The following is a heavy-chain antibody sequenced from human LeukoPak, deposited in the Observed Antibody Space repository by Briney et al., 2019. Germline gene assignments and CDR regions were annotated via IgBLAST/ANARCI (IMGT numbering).Heavy chain of an antibody. V-gene: IGHV4-39*07. CDR2: IYHSGST. CDR1: GGSISSGDYY. Sequence: SETLSLTCTVSGGSISSGDYYWSWIRQPPGKGLEWIGEIYHSGSTNYNPSLKSRVTISVDKSKNQFSLKLSSVTAADTAVYYCVSVAVAATFDYWGQGTLVTVSS. CDR3: VSVAVAATFDY. D-gene: IGHD6-19*01. J-gene: IGHJ4*02.